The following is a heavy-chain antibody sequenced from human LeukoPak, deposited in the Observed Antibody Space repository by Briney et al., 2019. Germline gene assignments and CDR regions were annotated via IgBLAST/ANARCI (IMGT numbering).Heavy chain of an antibody. D-gene: IGHD6-6*01. Sequence: PGGSLRLSCAASGFTFSNYAMSWARQAPGKGLEWVSAITGSGTDTFHADSVKGRFTISRDNSESTLYLQMNSLRAEDTATYYCAKGSSSSRPYYFDYWGQGTLVTVSS. CDR3: AKGSSSSRPYYFDY. CDR1: GFTFSNYA. V-gene: IGHV3-23*01. CDR2: ITGSGTDT. J-gene: IGHJ4*02.